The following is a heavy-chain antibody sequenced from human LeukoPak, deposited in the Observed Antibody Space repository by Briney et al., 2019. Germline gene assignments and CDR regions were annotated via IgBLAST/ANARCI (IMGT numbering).Heavy chain of an antibody. CDR1: GFTFSNYD. V-gene: IGHV1-18*01. D-gene: IGHD3-3*01. CDR2: ISGRNGKT. J-gene: IGHJ3*02. Sequence: GASVTVSCTASGFTFSNYDVTWVRKAPGQGLEWMGWISGRNGKTYYAPKLQSRVTMTTDTSSNTAYMELWSLRFDDTAVYYCARGSITIFGVVSHAFDIWGQGTMVTVSS. CDR3: ARGSITIFGVVSHAFDI.